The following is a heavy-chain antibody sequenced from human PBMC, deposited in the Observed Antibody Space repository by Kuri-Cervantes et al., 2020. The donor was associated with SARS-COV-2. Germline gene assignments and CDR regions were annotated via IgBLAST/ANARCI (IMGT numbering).Heavy chain of an antibody. J-gene: IGHJ4*02. Sequence: SGPTLVKPTQTLTLTCTFSGFSLSTSGVGVGWVRQPPGKALEWLALIYWNDDKRYSPSLKSRLTITKDTSKNQVVLTMTNMDPVDTATYYCAHSSSVYSGYEFPGFDYWGQGTLVTVSS. CDR3: AHSSSVYSGYEFPGFDY. D-gene: IGHD5-12*01. CDR2: IYWNDDK. CDR1: GFSLSTSGVG. V-gene: IGHV2-5*01.